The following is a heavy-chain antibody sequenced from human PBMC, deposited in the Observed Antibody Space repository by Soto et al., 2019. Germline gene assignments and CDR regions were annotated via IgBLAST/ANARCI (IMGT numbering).Heavy chain of an antibody. J-gene: IGHJ4*02. D-gene: IGHD2-21*02. Sequence: GGSLRLSCAASGFTFSSYSMNWVRQAPGKGLEWVSYISSSSSIIYYADSVKGRFTISRDNAKNSLYLQMNSLRAEDTAVYDCARGGGDYHYFDYWGQGTLVTVSS. CDR3: ARGGGDYHYFDY. V-gene: IGHV3-48*04. CDR1: GFTFSSYS. CDR2: ISSSSSII.